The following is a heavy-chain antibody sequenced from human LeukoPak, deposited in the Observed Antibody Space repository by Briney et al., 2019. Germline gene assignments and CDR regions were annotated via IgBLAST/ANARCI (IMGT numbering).Heavy chain of an antibody. J-gene: IGHJ4*02. Sequence: SETLSLTCTVSGGSVSSGSYYWSWIRQPPGKGLEWIGYIYYSGSTNYNPSLKSRVTISVDTSKNQFSLKLSSVTAADTAVYYCARRSFRGYSYYFDYWGQGTLVTVSS. V-gene: IGHV4-61*01. CDR1: GGSVSSGSYY. CDR2: IYYSGST. CDR3: ARRSFRGYSYYFDY. D-gene: IGHD2-15*01.